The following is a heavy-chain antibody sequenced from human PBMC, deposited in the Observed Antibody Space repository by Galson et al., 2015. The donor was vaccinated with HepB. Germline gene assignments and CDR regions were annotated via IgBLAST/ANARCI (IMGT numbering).Heavy chain of an antibody. V-gene: IGHV3-48*04. CDR3: ARERRVVRGADYYGMDV. CDR2: ISSSSSTI. D-gene: IGHD3-10*01. CDR1: GFTFSSYS. Sequence: SLRLSCAASGFTFSSYSMNWVRQAPGKGLEWVSYISSSSSTIYYADSVKGRFTISRDNAKNSLYLQMNSLRAEDTAVYYCARERRVVRGADYYGMDVWGQGTTVTVSS. J-gene: IGHJ6*02.